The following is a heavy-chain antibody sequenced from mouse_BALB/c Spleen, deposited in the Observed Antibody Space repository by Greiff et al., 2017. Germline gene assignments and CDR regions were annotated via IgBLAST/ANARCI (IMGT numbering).Heavy chain of an antibody. D-gene: IGHD2-3*01. V-gene: IGHV1-37*01. CDR3: GRGYCYAMDY. CDR2: ISPYNGDT. J-gene: IGHJ4*01. Sequence: VQLKESGPELVKPGASVKISCKASGYSFTGYFMNWVKQSHGKSLEWIGRISPYNGDTYYNQKFKGKATLTVDKSSSTAHMELLSLTSEDSAVYYCGRGYCYAMDYWGQGTSVTVSS. CDR1: GYSFTGYF.